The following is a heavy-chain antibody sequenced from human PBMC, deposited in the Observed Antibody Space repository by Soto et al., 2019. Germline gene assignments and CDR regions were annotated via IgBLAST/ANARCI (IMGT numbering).Heavy chain of an antibody. CDR3: ARVRGYCSGGSCYSTTFDY. J-gene: IGHJ4*02. CDR2: ISSSSSYI. V-gene: IGHV3-21*01. CDR1: GFTFSSYS. Sequence: PGGSLRLSCAASGFTFSSYSMNWVRQAPGKGLEWVSSISSSSSYIYYADSVKGRFTISRDNAKNSLYLQMNSLRAEDTAVYYCARVRGYCSGGSCYSTTFDYWGQGTLVTVSS. D-gene: IGHD2-15*01.